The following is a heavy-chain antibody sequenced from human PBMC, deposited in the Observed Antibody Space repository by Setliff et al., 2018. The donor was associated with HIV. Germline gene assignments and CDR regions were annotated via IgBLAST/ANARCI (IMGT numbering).Heavy chain of an antibody. CDR1: GGSISSSSYY. Sequence: SETLSLTCTVSGGSISSSSYYWSWIRQPPGKGLEWIGYIYYSGSTNYNPSLKSRVTISVDTSKNQFSLKLTSVTAADTAVYYCARVRLGYNDLTPPRHTHALGYWGQGTLVTVSS. D-gene: IGHD6-25*01. V-gene: IGHV4-61*05. CDR2: IYYSGST. J-gene: IGHJ4*02. CDR3: ARVRLGYNDLTPPRHTHALGY.